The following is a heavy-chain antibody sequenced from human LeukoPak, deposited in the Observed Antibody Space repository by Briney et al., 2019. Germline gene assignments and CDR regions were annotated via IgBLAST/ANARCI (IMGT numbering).Heavy chain of an antibody. CDR1: GFTFSSYA. Sequence: GGSLRLSCAASGFTFSSYAMSWVRQAPGKGLEWVSAISGSGGSTYYGDSVKGRLTISRDNSKNTLYLQMNSLRAEDTAVYYCAKDYLLDSSSWYYFDYWGQGTLVTVSS. D-gene: IGHD6-13*01. CDR2: ISGSGGST. V-gene: IGHV3-23*01. CDR3: AKDYLLDSSSWYYFDY. J-gene: IGHJ4*02.